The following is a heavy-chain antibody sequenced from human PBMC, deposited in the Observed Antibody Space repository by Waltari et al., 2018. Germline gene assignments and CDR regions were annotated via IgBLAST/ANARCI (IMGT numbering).Heavy chain of an antibody. D-gene: IGHD5-12*01. J-gene: IGHJ4*02. CDR3: ARDRGASGYDFDY. CDR2: IYSGGGTT. Sequence: EVQLVESGGGLIQPGGSLRLSCSASGFNVFRHYMSWVRQAPGKGLEWVSVIYSGGGTTSYADSVKGRFTISRDDSRNIVYLQMNSLRADDTAVYYCARDRGASGYDFDYWGQGVLVTVSS. CDR1: GFNVFRHY. V-gene: IGHV3-53*01.